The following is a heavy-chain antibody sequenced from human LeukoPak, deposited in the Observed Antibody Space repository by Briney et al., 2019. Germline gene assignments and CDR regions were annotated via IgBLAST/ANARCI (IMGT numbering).Heavy chain of an antibody. CDR2: IIPIFGTA. CDR3: ARDPRQQLGLGYYYYGMDV. J-gene: IGHJ6*02. Sequence: SVKVSCKASGGIFSSYAISWVRQAPGQGLEWMGGIIPIFGTANYAQKFQGRVTITADESTSTAYMELSSLRSEDTAVYYCARDPRQQLGLGYYYYGMDVWGQGTTVTVSS. V-gene: IGHV1-69*13. D-gene: IGHD6-13*01. CDR1: GGIFSSYA.